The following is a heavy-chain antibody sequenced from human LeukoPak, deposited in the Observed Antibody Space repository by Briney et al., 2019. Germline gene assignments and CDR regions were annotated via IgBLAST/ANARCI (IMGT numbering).Heavy chain of an antibody. D-gene: IGHD5-24*01. J-gene: IGHJ4*02. CDR1: GFTFSSYG. Sequence: PGGSLRLSCAASGFTFSSYGMHWVRQAPGKGLGWVAVISYDGSNKYYADPVKGRFTISRDNSKNTLYLQMNSLRAEDTAVYYCAKDTEMATLIRGQGTLVTVSS. CDR2: ISYDGSNK. V-gene: IGHV3-30*18. CDR3: AKDTEMATLI.